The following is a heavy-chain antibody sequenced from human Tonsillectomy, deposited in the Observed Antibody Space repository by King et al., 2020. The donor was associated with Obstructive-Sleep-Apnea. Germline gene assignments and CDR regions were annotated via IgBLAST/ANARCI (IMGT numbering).Heavy chain of an antibody. J-gene: IGHJ3*02. CDR1: GFTFSSYA. CDR3: ARFNWNWRIDRAFDI. V-gene: IGHV3-23*04. CDR2: ISGSGDST. Sequence: EVQLVESGGGLVQPGGSLRLSCAASGFTFSSYAMSWVRQAPGKGLDWVSAISGSGDSTYYADSLKGRFTISRDNSKNTLYLQMNSLRGEDTAVYYCARFNWNWRIDRAFDIWGQGTMVTVS. D-gene: IGHD1-7*01.